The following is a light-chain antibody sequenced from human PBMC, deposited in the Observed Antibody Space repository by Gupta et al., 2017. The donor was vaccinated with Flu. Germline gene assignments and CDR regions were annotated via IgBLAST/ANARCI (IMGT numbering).Light chain of an antibody. CDR3: QQSYSTLPMYT. Sequence: ASVXDRVTITCRASQSISSYLNWYQQKPGKAPKLLIYAASSLQSGVPSRFSGSGSGTDFTLTISSLQPEDFATYYCQQSYSTLPMYTFGQGTKLEIK. CDR1: QSISSY. V-gene: IGKV1-39*01. J-gene: IGKJ2*01. CDR2: AAS.